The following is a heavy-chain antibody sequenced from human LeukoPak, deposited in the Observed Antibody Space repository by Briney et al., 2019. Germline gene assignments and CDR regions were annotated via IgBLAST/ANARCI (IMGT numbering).Heavy chain of an antibody. CDR3: ARAGIYSSSNWFDP. CDR1: GGSFSGYY. J-gene: IGHJ5*02. Sequence: SETLSLTCAVYGGSFSGYYWSWLRQPPGNGLEWIGEINHSGSTNYNPSLKSRVTISVDTSKNQYSLKLSSVTAADTAVYYCARAGIYSSSNWFDPWGQGTLVTVSS. V-gene: IGHV4-34*01. CDR2: INHSGST. D-gene: IGHD6-13*01.